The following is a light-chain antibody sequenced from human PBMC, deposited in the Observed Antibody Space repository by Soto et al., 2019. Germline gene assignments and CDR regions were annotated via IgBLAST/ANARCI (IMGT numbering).Light chain of an antibody. CDR1: QSVSSN. Sequence: IVMTQSPATLSVSPGERATLSYRASQSVSSNLAWYQQKPGQAPRLLIYDASNRATGIPARFSGSGSGTEFSLTISSLQSEDFAVYSCQQYGDWPGAFGGGTKVDI. J-gene: IGKJ4*01. V-gene: IGKV3D-15*01. CDR2: DAS. CDR3: QQYGDWPGA.